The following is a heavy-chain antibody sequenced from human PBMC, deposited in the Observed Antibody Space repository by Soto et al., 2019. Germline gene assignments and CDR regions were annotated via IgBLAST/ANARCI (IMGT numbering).Heavy chain of an antibody. D-gene: IGHD3-10*01. CDR3: ARDSVSLTLFDS. CDR1: GGSMSGYH. J-gene: IGHJ4*02. CDR2: VHSTGST. V-gene: IGHV4-4*07. Sequence: QVELQESGPGLVKPSETLYLTCAVSGGSMSGYHWSWVRQPAGKGLEWIGGVHSTGSTDYNPSVASQITVSLETSKKQFSLKLKSVTAADTALYFCARDSVSLTLFDSWGQGILVTVSS.